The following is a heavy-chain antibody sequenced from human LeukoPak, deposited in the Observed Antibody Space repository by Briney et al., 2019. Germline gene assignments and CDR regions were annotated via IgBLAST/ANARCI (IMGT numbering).Heavy chain of an antibody. CDR3: ARGGVKCSSTSCRNAFDI. V-gene: IGHV1-8*02. CDR2: ISNHNGNT. D-gene: IGHD2-2*01. CDR1: GFTFSAYG. Sequence: ASVKVSCKTSGFTFSAYGIAWVRQAPGHGPEWMGWISNHNGNTHYAQKFQGRVTMTRNTSISTAYMELSSLRSEDTAVYYCARGGVKCSSTSCRNAFDIWGQGTMVTVSS. J-gene: IGHJ3*02.